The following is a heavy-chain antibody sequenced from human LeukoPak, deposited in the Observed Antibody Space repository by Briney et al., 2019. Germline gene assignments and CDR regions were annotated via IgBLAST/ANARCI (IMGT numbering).Heavy chain of an antibody. Sequence: PGGSLRLSCAATGFTFSSYSMNWVRQAPGKGLEWVSSISSSSSYIYYADSVKGRFTISRDNAKNSLYLQMNSLRAEDTAVYYCARDQGGEQSYWGQGTLVTVSS. J-gene: IGHJ4*02. CDR2: ISSSSSYI. CDR3: ARDQGGEQSY. CDR1: GFTFSSYS. V-gene: IGHV3-21*01. D-gene: IGHD3-16*01.